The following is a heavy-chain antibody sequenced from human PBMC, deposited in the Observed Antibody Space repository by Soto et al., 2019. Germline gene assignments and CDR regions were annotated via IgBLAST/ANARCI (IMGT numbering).Heavy chain of an antibody. CDR3: ARDGTFYSSGWYVY. J-gene: IGHJ4*02. Sequence: VQLVESGGGLVKPGGSLRLSCAASGFTFSSYSMNWVRQAPGKGLEWVAVIWYDGSNKYYADSVKGRFTISRDNSKNTLYLQMNSLRAEDTAVYYCARDGTFYSSGWYVYWGQGTLVTVSS. D-gene: IGHD6-19*01. CDR1: GFTFSSYS. CDR2: IWYDGSNK. V-gene: IGHV3-33*08.